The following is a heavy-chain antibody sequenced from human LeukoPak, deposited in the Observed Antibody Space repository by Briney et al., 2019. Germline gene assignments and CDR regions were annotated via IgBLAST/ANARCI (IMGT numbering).Heavy chain of an antibody. V-gene: IGHV3-48*03. J-gene: IGHJ4*02. Sequence: GGSLRLSCAASGFTFSSYEMNWVRQAPGKGLEWVSYISSSGSTIYYADSVKGRFTISRDNAKNSLYLQMNSLRAEDTAVYYCAREAWGSYLRYFDCWGQGTLVTVSS. CDR1: GFTFSSYE. CDR2: ISSSGSTI. D-gene: IGHD1-26*01. CDR3: AREAWGSYLRYFDC.